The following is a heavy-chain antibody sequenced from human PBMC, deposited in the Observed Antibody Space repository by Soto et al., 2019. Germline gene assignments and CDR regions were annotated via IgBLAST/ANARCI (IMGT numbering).Heavy chain of an antibody. J-gene: IGHJ4*02. D-gene: IGHD1-26*01. CDR3: ARWEQPLFDY. CDR1: GFNVSAYT. V-gene: IGHV3-30-3*01. CDR2: ISSDGNHK. Sequence: GGSLRLSCAASGFNVSAYTMHWVRQAPGKGLEWVAVISSDGNHKYYTDYVKGRFTISRDTSTNTLYLQMNSLRAEDTAVYYCARWEQPLFDYWGQGTLVTVSS.